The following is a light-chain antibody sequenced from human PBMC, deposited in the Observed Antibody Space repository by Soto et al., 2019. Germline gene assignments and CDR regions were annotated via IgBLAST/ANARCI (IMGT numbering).Light chain of an antibody. V-gene: IGKV1-5*01. Sequence: DIQMTQSPSTLSASVGDRVTITCRASQSITTWLAWYQQKPGTAVKVLIYDAPTLGSGVPSRFSGSGSGTEFTLPIRSLQPEDFATNHCQQYHSFPWTFGQGTKVDIK. CDR2: DAP. J-gene: IGKJ1*01. CDR3: QQYHSFPWT. CDR1: QSITTW.